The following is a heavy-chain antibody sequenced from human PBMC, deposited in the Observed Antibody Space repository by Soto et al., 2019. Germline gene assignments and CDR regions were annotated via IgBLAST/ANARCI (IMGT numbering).Heavy chain of an antibody. Sequence: GGSLRLSCAASGFTFSSYGMHWVRQAPGKGLEWVAVISYDGSNKYYADSVKGRFTISRDNSKNTLYLQMNSLRAEDTAVYYCAKGIVDTAGNGMDVWGQGTTVTVSS. V-gene: IGHV3-30*18. CDR1: GFTFSSYG. D-gene: IGHD5-18*01. CDR2: ISYDGSNK. J-gene: IGHJ6*02. CDR3: AKGIVDTAGNGMDV.